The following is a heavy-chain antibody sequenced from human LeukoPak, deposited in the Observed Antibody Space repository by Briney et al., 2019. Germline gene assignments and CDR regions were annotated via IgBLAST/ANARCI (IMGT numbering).Heavy chain of an antibody. J-gene: IGHJ5*01. D-gene: IGHD3-10*01. CDR3: ARAPVVRGVFGWFDF. V-gene: IGHV4-59*11. CDR2: RDDSGRS. CDR1: GVSMSGHF. Sequence: SETLSLTCNVSGVSMSGHFWIWFRQPPGKGLEWIGHRDDSGRSNYNPSLRSRVTISIDTSKNQFSLKLNSVTAADTADYYCARAPVVRGVFGWFDFWGQGVLVTVSS.